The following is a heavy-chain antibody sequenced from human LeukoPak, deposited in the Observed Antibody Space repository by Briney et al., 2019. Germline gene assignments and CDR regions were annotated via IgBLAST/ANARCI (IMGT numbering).Heavy chain of an antibody. CDR2: ITSSAGST. D-gene: IGHD3-16*01. CDR1: GFSVSHYY. V-gene: IGHV3-11*05. Sequence: TGGSLRLSCAASGFSVSHYYMSWIRQSPGKGLEWISYITSSAGSTKYADSVKGRFTISKDKAKNSVALQMNSLKSEDAAVYYCARERRGNYFAFESWGQGTLVTVSS. CDR3: ARERRGNYFAFES. J-gene: IGHJ4*02.